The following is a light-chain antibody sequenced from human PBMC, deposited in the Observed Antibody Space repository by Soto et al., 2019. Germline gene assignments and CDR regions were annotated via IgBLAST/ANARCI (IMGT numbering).Light chain of an antibody. J-gene: IGLJ2*01. CDR2: EVN. CDR3: SSYVGNNNLV. Sequence: QSALTQPPSASGSPGQSVTISCTGTSSDVGAYNYVSWYQQHPGKAPKLMIYEVNKRPSGVPARFSGSKSGNTASLTVSGLQAEDEADYFCSSYVGNNNLVFGGGTKLTVL. CDR1: SSDVGAYNY. V-gene: IGLV2-8*01.